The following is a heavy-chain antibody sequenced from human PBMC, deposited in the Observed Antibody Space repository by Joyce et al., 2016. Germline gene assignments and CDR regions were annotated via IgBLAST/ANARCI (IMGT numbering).Heavy chain of an antibody. D-gene: IGHD3-16*01. Sequence: QLVQSGAEVKKPGSSVRVSCRASGGTFSNYAISWVRQAPGQGLEGMGGSMPNFGIPNYAQKFEGRVTITADKATNTAYMELSSLRSEDTAMYYCARDEFGDLAFDVWGQGTMVTVPS. V-gene: IGHV1-69*17. J-gene: IGHJ3*01. CDR3: ARDEFGDLAFDV. CDR2: SMPNFGIP. CDR1: GGTFSNYA.